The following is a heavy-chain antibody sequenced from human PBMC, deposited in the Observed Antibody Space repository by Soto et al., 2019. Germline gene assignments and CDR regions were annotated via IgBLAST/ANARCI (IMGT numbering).Heavy chain of an antibody. J-gene: IGHJ5*02. CDR1: GGPFSSYH. V-gene: IGHV1-69*02. D-gene: IGHD2-2*01. CDR2: IIPILGRA. CDR3: AKVGGTTSSSWFDP. Sequence: QVQLVQSGAEVKKPGSSVKLSCKASGGPFSSYHISWVRQAPGQGLEWVGRIIPILGRANNAQHFQGRVTITADTSTNTAYMELSRLTSEGTAVYYCAKVGGTTSSSWFDPWGHGTLVTVSS.